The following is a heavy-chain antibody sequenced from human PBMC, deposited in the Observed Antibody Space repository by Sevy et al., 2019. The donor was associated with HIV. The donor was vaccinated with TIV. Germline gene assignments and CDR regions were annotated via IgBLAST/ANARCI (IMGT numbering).Heavy chain of an antibody. CDR1: GYTFTSYD. CDR3: ARYYYDSSAYYDYSGMDV. D-gene: IGHD3-22*01. Sequence: ASVKVSCKASGYTFTSYDINWVRQATGQGLEWMGWMNPNSGNTGYAQKFQGRVTMTRNTSISTAYMELSSLRSEDTAIYYCARYYYDSSAYYDYSGMDVWGQGTTVTVSS. J-gene: IGHJ6*02. V-gene: IGHV1-8*01. CDR2: MNPNSGNT.